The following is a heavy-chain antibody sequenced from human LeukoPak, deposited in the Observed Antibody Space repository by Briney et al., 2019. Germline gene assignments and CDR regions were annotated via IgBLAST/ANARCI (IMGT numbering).Heavy chain of an antibody. CDR3: ARDCSGGSCYGAFDI. Sequence: SQTLSLTCTVSGASIRSGDYYWSWIRQPPGKGLEWIGYIYDSGSTYYNPSLKSRITISVDTSENRFSLRLSSVTATDTAVYYCARDCSGGSCYGAFDIWGQGTMVTVSS. CDR1: GASIRSGDYY. D-gene: IGHD2-15*01. V-gene: IGHV4-30-4*01. J-gene: IGHJ3*02. CDR2: IYDSGST.